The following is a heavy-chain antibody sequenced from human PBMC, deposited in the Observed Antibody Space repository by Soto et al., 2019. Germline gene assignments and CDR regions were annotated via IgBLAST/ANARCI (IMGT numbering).Heavy chain of an antibody. J-gene: IGHJ4*02. Sequence: QVQLQQWGAGLLKPSETLSLTCAVYGGSFSGYYWSWIRQPPGKGLEWIGEINHSGSTNYNPSLKRRVTISVDTSKNQFSLKLSSVTAADTAVYYCARFSSGWYSPAFDYWGQGTLVTVSS. D-gene: IGHD6-19*01. V-gene: IGHV4-34*01. CDR3: ARFSSGWYSPAFDY. CDR2: INHSGST. CDR1: GGSFSGYY.